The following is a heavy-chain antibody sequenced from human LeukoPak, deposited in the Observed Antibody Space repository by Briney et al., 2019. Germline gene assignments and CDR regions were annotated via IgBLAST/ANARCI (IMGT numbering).Heavy chain of an antibody. CDR2: IKQDGSDK. CDR3: ARAMTDNYYYGMDV. V-gene: IGHV3-7*04. D-gene: IGHD2-21*02. Sequence: PGGSLRLSCAASGFTFSSYWMSWVRQAPGKGLEWVANIKQDGSDKYYVDSVKGRFTISRDNAKNSLYLQMNSLRAEDTAFHYCARAMTDNYYYGMDVWGQGTTVTVSS. CDR1: GFTFSSYW. J-gene: IGHJ6*02.